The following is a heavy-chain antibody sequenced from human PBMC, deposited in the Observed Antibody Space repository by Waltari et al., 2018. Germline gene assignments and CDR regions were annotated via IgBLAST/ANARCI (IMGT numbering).Heavy chain of an antibody. CDR1: GGSFSGYY. D-gene: IGHD4-4*01. CDR2: INHSGST. V-gene: IGHV4-34*01. J-gene: IGHJ4*02. Sequence: QVQLQQWGAGLLKPSETLSLTCAVYGGSFSGYYWSWIRQPPGKGLEWIGEINHSGSTNYNPSLKSRVTISVDTSKNQFSLKLSSVTAADTAVYYCARLDSYYDGDYWGQGTLVTVSS. CDR3: ARLDSYYDGDY.